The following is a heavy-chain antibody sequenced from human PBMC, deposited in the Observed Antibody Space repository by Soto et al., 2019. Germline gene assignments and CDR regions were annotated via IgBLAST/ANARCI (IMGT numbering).Heavy chain of an antibody. Sequence: ASVNVSCKASGYTFSSYAMHWVRQAPGQRLEWMGWINAGYGNTKSSQKFQDRVTISRDTSASTAYMELTSLRSEDTAVYYCGRDTGDGTFDFWGQGTLVTVSS. CDR2: INAGYGNT. V-gene: IGHV1-3*01. CDR3: GRDTGDGTFDF. CDR1: GYTFSSYA. D-gene: IGHD7-27*01. J-gene: IGHJ4*02.